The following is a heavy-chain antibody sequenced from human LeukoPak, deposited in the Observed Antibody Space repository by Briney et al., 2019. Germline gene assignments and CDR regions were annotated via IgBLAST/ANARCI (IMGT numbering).Heavy chain of an antibody. V-gene: IGHV3-23*01. Sequence: GGSLRLSCAASRFTFSNDAMSWVRRAPGKGLEWVSAISGSGGSTFYADSVKGRFTISRDNSKNTLYLQTNSLRADDTAVYYCAKVGGGFNPTLYFDFWGQGTLVTVSS. CDR1: RFTFSNDA. CDR3: AKVGGGFNPTLYFDF. CDR2: ISGSGGST. J-gene: IGHJ4*02. D-gene: IGHD3-16*01.